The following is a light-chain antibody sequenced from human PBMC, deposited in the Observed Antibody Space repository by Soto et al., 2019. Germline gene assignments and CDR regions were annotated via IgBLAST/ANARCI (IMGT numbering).Light chain of an antibody. CDR2: DNN. Sequence: QSVLTQPPSVSGAPGQRVTISCTGSSSNIGAGYDVHWYQHLPGTVPRLVIYDNNIRPSGVPDRFSGSKSDTPASLAITGLQAEDEADYYCQSYDSSVTAVLFGGGTKLTVL. CDR1: SSNIGAGYD. V-gene: IGLV1-40*01. CDR3: QSYDSSVTAVL. J-gene: IGLJ2*01.